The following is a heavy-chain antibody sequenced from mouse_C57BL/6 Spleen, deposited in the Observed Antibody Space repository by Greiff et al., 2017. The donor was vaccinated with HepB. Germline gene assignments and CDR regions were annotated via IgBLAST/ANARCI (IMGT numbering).Heavy chain of an antibody. D-gene: IGHD3-2*02. CDR3: ARSGDSSGAFAY. V-gene: IGHV1-69*01. CDR1: GYTFTSYW. Sequence: QVQLQQPGAELVMPGASVKLSCKASGYTFTSYWMHWVKQRPGQGLEWIGEIDPSDSYTNYNQKFKGKSTLTGDKSSSTAYMQLSSLTSEDSAVYYCARSGDSSGAFAYWGQGTLVTVSA. CDR2: IDPSDSYT. J-gene: IGHJ3*01.